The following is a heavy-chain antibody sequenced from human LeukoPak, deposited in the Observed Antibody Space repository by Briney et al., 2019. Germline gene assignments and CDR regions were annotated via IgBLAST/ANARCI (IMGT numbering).Heavy chain of an antibody. D-gene: IGHD5-18*01. CDR3: AKDRYSYGYAQLGNWFDP. Sequence: GGSLRLSCAASGFTFSSYAMSWVRQAPGKGLKWVSAISGSGGSTYYADSVKGRFTISRDNSKNTLYLQMNSLRAEDTAVYYCAKDRYSYGYAQLGNWFDPWGQGTLVTVSS. CDR2: ISGSGGST. V-gene: IGHV3-23*01. CDR1: GFTFSSYA. J-gene: IGHJ5*02.